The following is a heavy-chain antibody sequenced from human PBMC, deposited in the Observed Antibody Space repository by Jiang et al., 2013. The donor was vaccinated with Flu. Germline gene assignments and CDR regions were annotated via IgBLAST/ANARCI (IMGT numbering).Heavy chain of an antibody. Sequence: VQLLESGGGLVQPGGSLRLSCAASGFSFSDHYMDWVRQAPGKGLEWVGRVRDKAKSYTTDYGASVKARFTVSRDDPENSVLLQMNSLKTEDTAIYYCVRVQSGTTGARYFDYVGAGNPWSTVSS. V-gene: IGHV3-72*01. D-gene: IGHD1-7*01. CDR2: VRDKAKSYTT. CDR1: GFSFSDHY. CDR3: VRVQSGTTGARYFDY. J-gene: IGHJ4*02.